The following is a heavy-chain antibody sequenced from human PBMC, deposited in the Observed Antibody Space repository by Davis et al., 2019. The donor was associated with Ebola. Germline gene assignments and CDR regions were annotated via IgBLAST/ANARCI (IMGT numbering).Heavy chain of an antibody. J-gene: IGHJ4*02. V-gene: IGHV3-72*01. D-gene: IGHD1/OR15-1a*01. CDR1: GFPFSAYY. CDR2: SRNKENRYST. Sequence: PGGSLRLSCAVSGFPFSAYYMDWVRLTPGKGLEWVGLSRNKENRYSTKYAASVRGRFTISRDDSKESLYLQMNSLRTEDTAVYYCVTENWYRFESWGQGTLVTVSS. CDR3: VTENWYRFES.